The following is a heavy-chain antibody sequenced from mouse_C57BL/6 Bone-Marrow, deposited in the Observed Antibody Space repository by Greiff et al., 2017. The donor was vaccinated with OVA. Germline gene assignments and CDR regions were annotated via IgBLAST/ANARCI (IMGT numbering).Heavy chain of an antibody. V-gene: IGHV1-50*01. CDR2: IDPSDSYT. Sequence: QVQLQQPGAELMKPGASVKLSCKASGYTFTSYWMQWVKQRPGPGLEWIGEIDPSDSYTNYNQKFKGKATLTVDTSSSTAYMQLSSLTSEDSAVYYCARGGLPRYWYFDVWGTGTTVTVAS. CDR3: ARGGLPRYWYFDV. D-gene: IGHD2-2*01. J-gene: IGHJ1*03. CDR1: GYTFTSYW.